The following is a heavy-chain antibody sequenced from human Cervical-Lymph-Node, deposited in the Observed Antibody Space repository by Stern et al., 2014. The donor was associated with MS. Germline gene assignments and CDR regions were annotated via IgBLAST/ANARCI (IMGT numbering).Heavy chain of an antibody. J-gene: IGHJ3*02. CDR3: ARQGNYHDSHAFDI. CDR2: IYPGDSDT. D-gene: IGHD3-22*01. Sequence: EVQLVESGAEVKKSGESLKISCKGAGYSFSSHWTAWVRQKPGKGLEWMGIIYPGDSDTRHSPSFQGQVSISVDKSTSTAYLQWSSLTDSDTAIYYCARQGNYHDSHAFDIWGQGTMVIVSS. V-gene: IGHV5-51*01. CDR1: GYSFSSHW.